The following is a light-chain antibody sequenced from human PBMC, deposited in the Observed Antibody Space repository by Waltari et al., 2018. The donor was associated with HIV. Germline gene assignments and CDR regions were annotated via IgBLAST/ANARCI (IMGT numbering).Light chain of an antibody. CDR1: QSVNSK. J-gene: IGKJ2*01. CDR3: QQYNKWPYA. V-gene: IGKV3-15*01. CDR2: GAS. Sequence: EIVMTQSPATLSVSPGERATLSCRPSQSVNSKLAWYQQKPGQAPRLIIYGASIRATGVPDTFSGSGSGTDFTLTISSLQSEDFAVYYCQQYNKWPYAFGQGTTLEIK.